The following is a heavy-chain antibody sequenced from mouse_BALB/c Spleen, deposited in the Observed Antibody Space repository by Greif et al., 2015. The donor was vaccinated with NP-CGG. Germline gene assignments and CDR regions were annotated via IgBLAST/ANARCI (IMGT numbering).Heavy chain of an antibody. V-gene: IGHV1-80*01. J-gene: IGHJ4*01. CDR3: ARGRGNAMDY. CDR1: GYAFSSYW. CDR2: IYHGDGDT. Sequence: QVQLKQSGAELVRPGSSVKISCKASGYAFSSYWMNWVKQRPGQGLEWIGQIYHGDGDTNYNGKFKGKATLTADKSSSTAYMQLSSLTSEDSAVYFRARGRGNAMDYWGQGTSVTVSS.